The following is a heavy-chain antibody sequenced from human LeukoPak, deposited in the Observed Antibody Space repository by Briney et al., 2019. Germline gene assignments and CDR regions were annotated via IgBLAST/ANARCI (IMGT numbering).Heavy chain of an antibody. Sequence: PSETLSLTCTVSGGSISSRSYYWGWIRQPPGKGLEWIGSIYYSGSTYYNPSLKSRVTISVDTSKNQFSLKLSSVTAADTAVYYCARHGVEATPDYYYMDVWGKGTTVTVSS. CDR3: ARHGVEATPDYYYMDV. J-gene: IGHJ6*03. D-gene: IGHD1-26*01. V-gene: IGHV4-39*01. CDR2: IYYSGST. CDR1: GGSISSRSYY.